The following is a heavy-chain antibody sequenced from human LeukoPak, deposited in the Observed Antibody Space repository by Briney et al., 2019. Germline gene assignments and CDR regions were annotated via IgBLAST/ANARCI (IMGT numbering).Heavy chain of an antibody. CDR3: ARPKGPRRSNWFDP. V-gene: IGHV4-39*01. J-gene: IGHJ5*02. CDR1: GGSISSSSYY. Sequence: SETLSLTCTVSGGSISSSSYYWGWIRQPPGKGQEWIGSIYYSGSTYYNPSLKSRVTISVDTSKNQFSLKLSSVTAADTAVYYCARPKGPRRSNWFDPWGQGTLVTVSS. CDR2: IYYSGST.